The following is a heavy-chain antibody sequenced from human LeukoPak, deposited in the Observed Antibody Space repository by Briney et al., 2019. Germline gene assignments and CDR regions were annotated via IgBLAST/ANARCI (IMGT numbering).Heavy chain of an antibody. CDR3: ARGLIVVVPAAPNNWFDP. CDR2: INHSGST. D-gene: IGHD2-2*01. Sequence: PSETLSLTCAVYGGSFSGYYWSWIRQPPGKGLEWIGEINHSGSTNYNPSLKSRVTISVDTSKNQFSLKLSSVTAADTAVYYCARGLIVVVPAAPNNWFDPWGQGTLVTVSS. V-gene: IGHV4-34*01. CDR1: GGSFSGYY. J-gene: IGHJ5*02.